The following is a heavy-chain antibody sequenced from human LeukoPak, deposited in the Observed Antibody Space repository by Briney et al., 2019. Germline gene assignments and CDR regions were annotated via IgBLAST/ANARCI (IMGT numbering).Heavy chain of an antibody. CDR3: ARVGQLFFDY. J-gene: IGHJ4*02. CDR1: GFTVSSNY. V-gene: IGHV3-21*01. Sequence: GGSLRLSCAASGFTVSSNYMNWVRQAPGKGLEWVSSISSSSSYIYYADSVKGRFTISRDNAKNSLYLQMNSLRAEDTAVYYCARVGQLFFDYWGQGTLVTVSS. CDR2: ISSSSSYI. D-gene: IGHD1-1*01.